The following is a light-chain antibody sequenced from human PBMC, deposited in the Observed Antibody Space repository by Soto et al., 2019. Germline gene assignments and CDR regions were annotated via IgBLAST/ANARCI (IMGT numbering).Light chain of an antibody. CDR1: QSVSTN. Sequence: EIVLTQSPVTLSVSPGERATLSCRASQSVSTNLAWYQQKLGQAPRVLIYGSSSRATGVPARFSGSGSGTEFTLTISSLQSEDSGIYYCLQANNWPLSTFGQGTRLEIK. J-gene: IGKJ5*01. V-gene: IGKV3-15*01. CDR2: GSS. CDR3: LQANNWPLST.